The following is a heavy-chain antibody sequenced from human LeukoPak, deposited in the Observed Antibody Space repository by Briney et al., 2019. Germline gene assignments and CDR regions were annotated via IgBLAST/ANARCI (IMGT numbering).Heavy chain of an antibody. Sequence: GGSLTLSCAASGFTFSDSGMHWVRQAPGKGLEWVGFIRGDGSRKYYGDSVKGRFTIARDNSKNTLYLHMETLRANDSAVYYCTKDRKYDFWSGYDYWGQGTLVTVSS. J-gene: IGHJ4*02. V-gene: IGHV3-30*02. CDR2: IRGDGSRK. D-gene: IGHD3-3*01. CDR1: GFTFSDSG. CDR3: TKDRKYDFWSGYDY.